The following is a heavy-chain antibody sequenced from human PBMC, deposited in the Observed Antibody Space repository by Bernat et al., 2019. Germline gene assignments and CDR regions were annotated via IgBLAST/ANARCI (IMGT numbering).Heavy chain of an antibody. CDR3: VGGGTTLVTPRSFFFDF. CDR2: INPNSGGT. CDR1: GYTFSGYY. D-gene: IGHD4-23*01. V-gene: IGHV1-2*02. J-gene: IGHJ4*02. Sequence: QVQLVQSGAEVKKPGASVKVSCKASGYTFSGYYIHWVRQSPVQELEWMGWINPNSGGTNYPQEFQGRVTMTRQTSISTVYRELSRLRSDETAVYYCVGGGTTLVTPRSFFFDFWGQGTLLTVSS.